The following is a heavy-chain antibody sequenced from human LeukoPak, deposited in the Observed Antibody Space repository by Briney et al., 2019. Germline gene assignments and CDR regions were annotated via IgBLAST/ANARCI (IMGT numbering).Heavy chain of an antibody. CDR3: ARDVMVRGVIDAGRAFDI. D-gene: IGHD3-10*01. V-gene: IGHV4-31*03. CDR1: GGSISSGGYY. CDR2: IYYSGST. J-gene: IGHJ3*02. Sequence: PSQTLSLTCTVSGGSISSGGYYWSWIRQHPGKGLEWIGYIYYSGSTYYNPSLKSRVTISVDTSKNQFSLKLSSVTAADTAVYYCARDVMVRGVIDAGRAFDIWGQGTIVTVSS.